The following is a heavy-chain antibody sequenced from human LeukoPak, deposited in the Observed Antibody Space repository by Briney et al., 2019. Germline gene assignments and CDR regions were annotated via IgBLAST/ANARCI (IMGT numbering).Heavy chain of an antibody. CDR2: ISGSGGST. J-gene: IGHJ4*02. CDR3: AKAASVVIPLDY. D-gene: IGHD3-22*01. Sequence: PGGSLRLSCEASGFTFSGYDVSWVRQAPGKGLEWVSSISGSGGSTYYADSVKGWFTISRDNSKNTLYLQMNSLSAEDTAVYYCAKAASVVIPLDYWGQGTLVTVSS. V-gene: IGHV3-23*01. CDR1: GFTFSGYD.